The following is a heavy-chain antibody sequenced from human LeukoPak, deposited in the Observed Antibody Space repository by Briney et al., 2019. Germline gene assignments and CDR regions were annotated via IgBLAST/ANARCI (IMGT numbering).Heavy chain of an antibody. CDR2: IIPILGIA. J-gene: IGHJ3*02. CDR1: GGTFSSYT. Sequence: GASVKVSCKASGGTFSSYTISWVRQAPGQGLEWMGRIIPILGIANYAQKFQGRVTITADKSTSTAYMELSSLRSEDTAVYYCASPTRDSSGYYAFDIWGQGTMVTVSS. D-gene: IGHD3-22*01. CDR3: ASPTRDSSGYYAFDI. V-gene: IGHV1-69*02.